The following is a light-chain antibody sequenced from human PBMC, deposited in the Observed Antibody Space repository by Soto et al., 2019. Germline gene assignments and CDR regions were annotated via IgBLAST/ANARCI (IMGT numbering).Light chain of an antibody. CDR2: GAS. CDR3: QQYGTSRA. CDR1: QSVSNNY. V-gene: IGKV3-20*01. J-gene: IGKJ1*01. Sequence: EIVLTQSPGTLSLSPGEKATLSCRASQSVSNNYLAWYQQKPGQAPRLLIYGASSRATGIPDRFSGSGSGTDFTLTISRLETEDFAVYYCQQYGTSRAFGQGTKVEIE.